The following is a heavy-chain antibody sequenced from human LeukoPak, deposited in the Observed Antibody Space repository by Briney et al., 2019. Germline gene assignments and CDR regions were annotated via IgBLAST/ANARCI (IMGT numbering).Heavy chain of an antibody. Sequence: PSETLSLTCTVSGGSISNYYWSWIRQPAGKGLEWIGRIYTSGNTNYNPSLKSRVTMSVDTSKNQLSLKLSSVTAADTAMYYCAREGTTVVTRALDYWGQGTLVTVSS. CDR2: IYTSGNT. V-gene: IGHV4-4*07. J-gene: IGHJ4*02. D-gene: IGHD4-23*01. CDR3: AREGTTVVTRALDY. CDR1: GGSISNYY.